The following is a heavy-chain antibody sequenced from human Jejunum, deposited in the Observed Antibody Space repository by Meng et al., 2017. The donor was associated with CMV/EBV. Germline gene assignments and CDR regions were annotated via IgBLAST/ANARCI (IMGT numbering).Heavy chain of an antibody. V-gene: IGHV4-4*07. CDR2: IFTTGST. Sequence: VPLQESGAGLPKPSGTLSPPFTVSRGSLSFYYWSWIRKPAGKGLEWIGRIFTTGSTNYHPSLKSRVTMSVDTSKNQISLRLTSVTAADTAIYYCVRETDMTVGPHFDYWGQGALVTVSS. CDR3: VRETDMTVGPHFDY. J-gene: IGHJ4*02. CDR1: RGSLSFYY. D-gene: IGHD3-22*01.